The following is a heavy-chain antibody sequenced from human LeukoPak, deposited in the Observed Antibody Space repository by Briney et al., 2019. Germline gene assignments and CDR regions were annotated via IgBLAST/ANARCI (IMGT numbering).Heavy chain of an antibody. CDR3: ARDRYQAAAGTCWFDP. D-gene: IGHD6-13*01. V-gene: IGHV3-7*01. J-gene: IGHJ5*02. Sequence: PGGSLRLSCAASGFTFSSYWMSWVRQAPGKGLEWVANIKRDGSEKYYVDSVKGRFTISRDNAKNSLYLQMNSLRAEDTAVYYCARDRYQAAAGTCWFDPWGQGTLVTVSS. CDR1: GFTFSSYW. CDR2: IKRDGSEK.